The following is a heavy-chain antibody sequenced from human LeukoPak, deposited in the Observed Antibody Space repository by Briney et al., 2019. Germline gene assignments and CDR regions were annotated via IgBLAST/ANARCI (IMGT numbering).Heavy chain of an antibody. CDR2: IYYSGST. Sequence: PSETLSLTCTVSGGSISSYYWSWIRQPPGKGLEWIGYIYYSGSTNYNPSLKSRVAISVDTSKNQFSLKLSSVTAADTAVYYCARHAYYGLGSYHPFDYWGQGTLVTVSS. J-gene: IGHJ4*02. V-gene: IGHV4-59*08. CDR1: GGSISSYY. CDR3: ARHAYYGLGSYHPFDY. D-gene: IGHD3-10*01.